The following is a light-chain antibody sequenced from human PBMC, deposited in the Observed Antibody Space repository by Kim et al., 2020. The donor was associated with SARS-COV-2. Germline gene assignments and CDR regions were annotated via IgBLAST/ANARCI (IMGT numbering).Light chain of an antibody. CDR1: QSVSNN. J-gene: IGKJ2*01. Sequence: PGERATHSSRASQSVSNNLAWYQFKPGQPPRLLIYGASTRATGVPARFSGAGSGTDFTLTVNSLQSEDFAVYYCHQYNDWPPGDTFGQGTKLEI. CDR3: HQYNDWPPGDT. V-gene: IGKV3-15*01. CDR2: GAS.